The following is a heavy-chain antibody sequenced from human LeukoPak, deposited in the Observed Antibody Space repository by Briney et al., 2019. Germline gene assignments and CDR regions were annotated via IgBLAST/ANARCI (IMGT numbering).Heavy chain of an antibody. CDR2: IIPIYGTA. V-gene: IGHV1-69*13. CDR3: ASRYCSGGSCSPYSGSYYGMDV. Sequence: ASVKVSCKASGGTFSSYAISWVRQAPGQGLEWMGGIIPIYGTANYAQKFQGRVTITADESTSTAYMELSSMISEDTAVYYCASRYCSGGSCSPYSGSYYGMDVWGQGTTATVSS. D-gene: IGHD2-15*01. J-gene: IGHJ6*02. CDR1: GGTFSSYA.